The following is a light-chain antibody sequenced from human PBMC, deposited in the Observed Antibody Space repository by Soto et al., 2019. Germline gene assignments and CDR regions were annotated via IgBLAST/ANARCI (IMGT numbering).Light chain of an antibody. V-gene: IGKV1-5*03. CDR1: QSISSW. J-gene: IGKJ1*01. CDR2: KAS. Sequence: DIQMTQSPSTLSASVGDRVIITCRASQSISSWLAWYQQKPGTAPKLLIYKASTLQSGVPSRFSGSGSGTEFTLTISSLQPDDSATYYCQQYSDKWTFGQGTKVEIK. CDR3: QQYSDKWT.